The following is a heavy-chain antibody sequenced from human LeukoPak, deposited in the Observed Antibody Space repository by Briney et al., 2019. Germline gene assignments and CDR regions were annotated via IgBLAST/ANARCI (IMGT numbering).Heavy chain of an antibody. Sequence: GGSLRLSCSSSGFTFGDYAMSWVRQAPGKGLEWVGFIQAKAYGGATKYAASVNGRFSISRDDSQSIANLQMNDLKTEDTAVYYCTRAPHPRCSSSGCYLDYWGQGTLVTVSS. J-gene: IGHJ4*02. CDR1: GFTFGDYA. CDR2: IQAKAYGGAT. D-gene: IGHD2-2*01. V-gene: IGHV3-49*04. CDR3: TRAPHPRCSSSGCYLDY.